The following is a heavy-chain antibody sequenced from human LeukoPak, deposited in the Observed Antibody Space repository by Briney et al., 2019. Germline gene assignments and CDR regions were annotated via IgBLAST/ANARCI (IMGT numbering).Heavy chain of an antibody. CDR3: TRVSLGVLRFLEWPRDHDY. D-gene: IGHD3-3*01. V-gene: IGHV3-49*04. J-gene: IGHJ4*02. CDR2: IRSKAYGGTT. Sequence: GGSLRLSCTASGFTFGDYAMSWVRQAPGKGLEWVGFIRSKAYGGTTEYAASVKGRFTISRDDSKSIAYLQMNSLKTEDTAVYYCTRVSLGVLRFLEWPRDHDYWGQGTLVTVFS. CDR1: GFTFGDYA.